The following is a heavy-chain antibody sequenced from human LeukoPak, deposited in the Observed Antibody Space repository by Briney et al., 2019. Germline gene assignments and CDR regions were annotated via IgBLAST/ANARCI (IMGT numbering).Heavy chain of an antibody. J-gene: IGHJ1*01. Sequence: PSETLSLTCTVSGDSISYYYWSWIRQPAGKGLEWIGRIYTSGSTNYNPSLKSRVTMSVDTSKNQFSLKLSSVTAADTAVYYCARDQGGSSWQTQYFQHWGQGTLVTVSS. CDR1: GDSISYYY. V-gene: IGHV4-4*07. D-gene: IGHD6-13*01. CDR3: ARDQGGSSWQTQYFQH. CDR2: IYTSGST.